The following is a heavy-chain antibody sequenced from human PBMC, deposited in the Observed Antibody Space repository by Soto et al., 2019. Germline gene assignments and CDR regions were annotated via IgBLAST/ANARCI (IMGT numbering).Heavy chain of an antibody. CDR1: GFTFTSCA. CDR3: AKGDWDYIAGHFDY. J-gene: IGHJ4*02. CDR2: ISGTAGNT. Sequence: VQLLESGGGLVQPGGSLRLSCAASGFTFTSCAMSWVRQAPGKGLEWVSAISGTAGNTHHADSVKGRFTISRDISKNTLYLQMKSLRAEDTAVYYCAKGDWDYIAGHFDYWGQGTLVTVSS. V-gene: IGHV3-23*01. D-gene: IGHD1-7*01.